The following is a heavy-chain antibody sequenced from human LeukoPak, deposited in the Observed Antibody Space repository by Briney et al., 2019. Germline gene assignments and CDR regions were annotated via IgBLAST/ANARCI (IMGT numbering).Heavy chain of an antibody. D-gene: IGHD3-10*01. CDR2: IYYSGST. Sequence: SETLSLTCTVSGGSISSNNYYWGWLRQPPGKGLEWIGTIYYSGSTYYNPSLKSRVTISVDTSKNQFSLKLSSVTAADTAVYYGAVSAGDYFDYRGQGTLVTVAS. CDR3: AVSAGDYFDY. CDR1: GGSISSNNYY. J-gene: IGHJ4*02. V-gene: IGHV4-39*01.